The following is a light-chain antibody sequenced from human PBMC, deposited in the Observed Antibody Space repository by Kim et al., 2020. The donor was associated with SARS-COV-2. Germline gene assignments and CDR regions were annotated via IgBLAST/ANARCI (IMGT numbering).Light chain of an antibody. CDR2: DKN. J-gene: IGLJ3*02. V-gene: IGLV3-19*01. CDR3: NSRDSSGNRWV. CDR1: SLRSYY. Sequence: AVGQAVRITCQGDSLRSYYASWYQQKPGQAPILVIYDKNNRPSGVPDRFSGSSSGNTASLTITGAQAADEADYYCNSRDSSGNRWVFGGGTKLTVL.